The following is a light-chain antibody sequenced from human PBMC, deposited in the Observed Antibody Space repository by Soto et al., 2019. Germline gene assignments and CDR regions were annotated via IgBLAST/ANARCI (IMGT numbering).Light chain of an antibody. V-gene: IGKV3-20*01. CDR3: QQYGSSRPVT. CDR1: QSVSSSY. J-gene: IGKJ2*01. CDR2: GAS. Sequence: EIVLTQSPGTLSLSPGERATLSCRASQSVSSSYLAWYQQKPGQAPRLLIYGASSRATGIPDSFSGSGSGTDFTLTISRLEPEDFAVYYCQQYGSSRPVTFGQGTKLEIK.